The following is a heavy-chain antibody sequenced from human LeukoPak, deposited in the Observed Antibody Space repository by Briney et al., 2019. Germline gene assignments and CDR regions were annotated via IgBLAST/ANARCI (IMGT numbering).Heavy chain of an antibody. CDR1: GFTFSSYA. Sequence: PGGSLRLSCAASGFTFSSYAMSWVRQAPGKGLEWISAISGSGGSTYYADSVKGRFTISRDNSNNTLYLQMNSLRAEDTGVYYCGRDSAPDAFDNWGQRTMVTVSS. V-gene: IGHV3-23*01. J-gene: IGHJ3*02. CDR3: GRDSAPDAFDN. CDR2: ISGSGGST.